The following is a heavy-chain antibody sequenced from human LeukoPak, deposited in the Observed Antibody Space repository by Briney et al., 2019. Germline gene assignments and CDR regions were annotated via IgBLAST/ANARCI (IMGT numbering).Heavy chain of an antibody. CDR2: ISHSGST. D-gene: IGHD3-10*01. CDR1: GGSFSGYY. CDR3: ARKNAGLLWFGELFLDFDY. J-gene: IGHJ4*02. V-gene: IGHV4-34*01. Sequence: SETLSLTCAVYGGSFSGYYWSWIRQPPGKGLEWIGEISHSGSTNYNPSLKSRVTISVDTSKNQFSLKLSSVTAADTAVYYCARKNAGLLWFGELFLDFDYWGQGTLVTVSS.